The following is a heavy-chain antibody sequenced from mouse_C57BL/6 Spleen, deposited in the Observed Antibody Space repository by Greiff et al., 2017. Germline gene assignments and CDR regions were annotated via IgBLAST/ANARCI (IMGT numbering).Heavy chain of an antibody. CDR1: GFTFSSYA. CDR3: AREDYYGSRAMDY. Sequence: DVMLVESGGGLVKPGGSLKLSCAASGFTFSSYAMSWVRQTPEKRLEWVATISDGGSYTYYPDNVKGRFTISRDNAKNNLYLQMSHLKSEDTAMYYCAREDYYGSRAMDYWGQGTSVTVSS. D-gene: IGHD1-1*01. J-gene: IGHJ4*01. V-gene: IGHV5-4*01. CDR2: ISDGGSYT.